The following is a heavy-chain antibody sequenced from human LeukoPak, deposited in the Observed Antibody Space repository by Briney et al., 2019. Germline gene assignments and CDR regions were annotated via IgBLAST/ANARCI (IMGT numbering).Heavy chain of an antibody. CDR2: IKQHGSET. CDR3: ASVEGYGSGFFGNPVDY. J-gene: IGHJ4*02. Sequence: GGSLRLSCAASGFTFSNHWMTWVRQAPGKGLEWVANIKQHGSETYYVDSVKGRFTISRDNAKNSLYLQMNSLRAEDTAVYYCASVEGYGSGFFGNPVDYWGQGTLVTVSS. V-gene: IGHV3-7*03. D-gene: IGHD3-10*01. CDR1: GFTFSNHW.